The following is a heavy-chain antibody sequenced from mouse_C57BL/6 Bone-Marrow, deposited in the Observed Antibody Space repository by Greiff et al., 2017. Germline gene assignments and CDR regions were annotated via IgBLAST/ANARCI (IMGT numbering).Heavy chain of an antibody. V-gene: IGHV1-81*01. J-gene: IGHJ3*01. Sequence: QVQLQQSGAELARPGASVKLSCKASGYTFTSSGISWVKQRTGQGLEWIGEIYPRSGNTYYNEKFKGKAPLTADKSSSTAYMELRSLAAEDSAVEVCARVEWDYAESERVAYWGQGTLVTVSA. CDR3: ARVEWDYAESERVAY. CDR2: IYPRSGNT. D-gene: IGHD1-1*01. CDR1: GYTFTSSG.